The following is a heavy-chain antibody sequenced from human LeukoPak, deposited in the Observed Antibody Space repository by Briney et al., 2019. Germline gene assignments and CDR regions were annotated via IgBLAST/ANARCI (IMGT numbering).Heavy chain of an antibody. V-gene: IGHV3-74*01. D-gene: IGHD3-3*01. CDR3: AAGGGWDPSFGVVTHIDA. CDR2: IDNDGHGI. Sequence: GGSLRLSCVTSGFTFSGYWMHWVRQGPEKGLELVSRIDNDGHGIIYADSVKGRFTTSRDNVKNTLYLQMNSLRVEDTAVYYCAAGGGWDPSFGVVTHIDAWGKGTAVVVS. CDR1: GFTFSGYW. J-gene: IGHJ6*03.